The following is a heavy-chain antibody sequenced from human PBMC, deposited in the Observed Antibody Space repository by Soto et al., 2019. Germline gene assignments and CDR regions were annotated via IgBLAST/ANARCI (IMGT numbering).Heavy chain of an antibody. CDR1: GGSISNSRYY. Sequence: PSETLSLTCTVSGGSISNSRYYWAWIRQPPGKGLEWIGSIYHTGNTYYNPSLRSRVTISVDTSKNQLSLKLSSVTAADTAVYYCARVWGGAFDIWGQGTMVTVSS. J-gene: IGHJ3*02. CDR3: ARVWGGAFDI. V-gene: IGHV4-39*07. CDR2: IYHTGNT. D-gene: IGHD3-10*01.